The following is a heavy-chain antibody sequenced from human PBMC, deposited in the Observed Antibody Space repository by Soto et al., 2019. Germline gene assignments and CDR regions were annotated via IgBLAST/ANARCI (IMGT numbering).Heavy chain of an antibody. CDR1: GFTFSDYY. V-gene: IGHV3-11*01. J-gene: IGHJ3*02. Sequence: PGGSLRLSCAASGFTFSDYYMSWIRQAPGKGLEWVSSISSSGSSIYYADSVKSRFTISRDNAKNTLYLQMNSLRAEDTAVYYCAKVLRPYSSSWSDAFDIWGQGTMVTVSS. CDR2: ISSSGSSI. D-gene: IGHD6-13*01. CDR3: AKVLRPYSSSWSDAFDI.